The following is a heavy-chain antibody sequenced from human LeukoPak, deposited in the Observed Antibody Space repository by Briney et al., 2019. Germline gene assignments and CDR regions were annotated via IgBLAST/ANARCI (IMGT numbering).Heavy chain of an antibody. CDR1: RYTHVGYY. CDR3: AKDVGPDTFDI. J-gene: IGHJ3*02. D-gene: IGHD1-26*01. Sequence: GASVKDSCKTSRYTHVGYYIHWVRQAPGQELEGVGWINPNTGGTDYAQKFQGRVTMTRDTSISTAYMELTRLESDDTAMYYCAKDVGPDTFDIWGQGTMVTVSS. CDR2: INPNTGGT. V-gene: IGHV1-2*02.